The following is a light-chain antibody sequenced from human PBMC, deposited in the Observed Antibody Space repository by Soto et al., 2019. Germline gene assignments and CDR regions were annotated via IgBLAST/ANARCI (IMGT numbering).Light chain of an antibody. CDR1: QRLLHRNGNTF. Sequence: IVLTQSPPSLTVTPGEPASISCRSSQRLLHRNGNTFLDWYLQRPGQSPQLLIYLGSYRASGVPDRVSGSEAGTDFTLKISRVEAEDVGSYYCMQALETPYTFGKGTKVDIK. J-gene: IGKJ2*01. CDR2: LGS. CDR3: MQALETPYT. V-gene: IGKV2-28*01.